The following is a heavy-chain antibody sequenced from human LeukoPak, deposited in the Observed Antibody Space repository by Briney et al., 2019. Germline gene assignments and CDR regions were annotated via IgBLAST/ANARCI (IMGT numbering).Heavy chain of an antibody. Sequence: PSETLSLTCTVSGVSISSYYWIWLRQPAGQELEWIGRICTSGSTNYNPALKRRVTMSVDTSKDQFSLKLSSVTAADTAVYYCARDKKVRGYDGMDVWGQGTTVTVSS. CDR1: GVSISSYY. J-gene: IGHJ6*02. D-gene: IGHD3-10*01. CDR2: ICTSGST. CDR3: ARDKKVRGYDGMDV. V-gene: IGHV4-4*07.